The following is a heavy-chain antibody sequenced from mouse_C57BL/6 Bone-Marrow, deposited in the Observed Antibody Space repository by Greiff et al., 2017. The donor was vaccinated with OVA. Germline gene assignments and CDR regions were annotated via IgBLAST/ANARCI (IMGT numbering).Heavy chain of an antibody. J-gene: IGHJ3*01. D-gene: IGHD2-1*01. CDR2: ISSGGSYT. V-gene: IGHV5-6*01. CDR3: ARGDYGNYVAY. CDR1: GFTFSSYG. Sequence: EVHLVESGGDLVKPGGSVKLSCAASGFTFSSYGMSWVRQTPDKRLEWVATISSGGSYTYYPDSVKGRFTISRDNAKNTLYLQMSSLKSEDTAMYYCARGDYGNYVAYWGQGTLVTVSA.